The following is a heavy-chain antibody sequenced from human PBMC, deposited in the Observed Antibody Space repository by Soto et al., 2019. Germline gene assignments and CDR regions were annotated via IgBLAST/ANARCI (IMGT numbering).Heavy chain of an antibody. CDR2: ISAYNGNT. V-gene: IGHV1-18*01. CDR3: ARDQAVAGLYYYYYYGMDV. Sequence: GASVKVSCKASGYTFTSYGISWVRQAPGQGLEWMGWISAYNGNTNYAQKLQGRVTMTTDTSTSTAYMELRSLRSDDTAVYYCARDQAVAGLYYYYYYGMDVWGQGTTVTVSS. CDR1: GYTFTSYG. J-gene: IGHJ6*02. D-gene: IGHD6-19*01.